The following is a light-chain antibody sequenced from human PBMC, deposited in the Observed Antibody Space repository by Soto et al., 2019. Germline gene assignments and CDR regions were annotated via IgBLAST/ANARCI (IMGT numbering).Light chain of an antibody. V-gene: IGKV3-20*01. CDR1: QSVSSSF. CDR2: GAA. J-gene: IGKJ5*01. Sequence: ENVLTQSPGTLSLSPGERATLSCRASQSVSSSFVAWYQQKPGQAPRLVIYGAASRATGIPDRFSGSGSGTDFTLTISRLGPEDFAVYYCQQYGSLPITFGQGTRXEIK. CDR3: QQYGSLPIT.